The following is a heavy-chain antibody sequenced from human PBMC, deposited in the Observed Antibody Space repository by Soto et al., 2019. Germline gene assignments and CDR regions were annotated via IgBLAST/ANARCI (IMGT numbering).Heavy chain of an antibody. J-gene: IGHJ4*02. CDR1: GDSVSRSY. Sequence: SETLSLTCVVSGDSVSRSYWSWIRQPPGKGLEWIGLNYYIGSADYSPSLKSRATISVDTSKNLLSLNLTSVTSADTAVYFCARATSYTDSGFDSWGQGTLVTVSS. CDR2: NYYIGSA. V-gene: IGHV4-59*02. D-gene: IGHD6-25*01. CDR3: ARATSYTDSGFDS.